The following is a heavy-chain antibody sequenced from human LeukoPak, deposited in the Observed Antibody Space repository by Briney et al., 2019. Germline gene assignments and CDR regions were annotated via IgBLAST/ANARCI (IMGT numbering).Heavy chain of an antibody. CDR3: ARGGYYDSSGYKDR. J-gene: IGHJ5*02. D-gene: IGHD3-22*01. CDR1: GFTFSSYG. CDR2: IWYDGSNK. V-gene: IGHV3-33*01. Sequence: ERSLRLSCAASGFTFSSYGMHWVRQAPGKGLEWVAVIWYDGSNKYYADSVKGRFTISRDNSKNTLYLQMNSLRAEDTAVYYCARGGYYDSSGYKDRWGQGTLVTVSS.